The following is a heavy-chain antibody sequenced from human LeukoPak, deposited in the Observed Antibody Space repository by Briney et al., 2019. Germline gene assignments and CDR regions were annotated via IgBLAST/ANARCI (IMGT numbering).Heavy chain of an antibody. CDR2: ISSSSRSM. CDR3: ARDSTNMDV. Sequence: GGSLRLSCAASGFTFSLYSMNWVRQAPGKGLEWISSISSSSRSMYYTDSVKGRFTIFRDNAQNSLYLQMSSLRAEDTAVYYCARDSTNMDVWGKGTTVTVSS. J-gene: IGHJ6*03. CDR1: GFTFSLYS. D-gene: IGHD2-2*01. V-gene: IGHV3-21*01.